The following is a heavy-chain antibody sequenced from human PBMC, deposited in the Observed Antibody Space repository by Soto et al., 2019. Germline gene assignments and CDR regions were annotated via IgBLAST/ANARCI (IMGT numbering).Heavy chain of an antibody. CDR3: ASGGSSNWFDP. D-gene: IGHD1-26*01. CDR2: IYYHGGA. Sequence: VQLQESGPGLVKPSQTLSLTCTVSSGSISSADYYWSWIRQPPGKGLEWIGYIYYHGGAYYNPSLTSRVTMSVDTSKNQFSLKVTSATAADTAVYYCASGGSSNWFDPWGQGTLVTVSS. CDR1: SGSISSADYY. J-gene: IGHJ5*02. V-gene: IGHV4-30-4*01.